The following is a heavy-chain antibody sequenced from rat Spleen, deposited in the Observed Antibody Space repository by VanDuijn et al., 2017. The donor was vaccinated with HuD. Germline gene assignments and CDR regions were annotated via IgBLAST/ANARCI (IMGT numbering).Heavy chain of an antibody. Sequence: EVQLVESGGGLVQPGRSLKVSCAASGFTFSDYYMAWVRQAPKKGLEWVASISYEGSGTYYGDSVKGRFTISRDNAKSTLYLQMNSLRSEDTATYYCARLEVPFDYWGQGVMVTVSS. CDR3: ARLEVPFDY. J-gene: IGHJ2*01. CDR1: GFTFSDYY. CDR2: ISYEGSGT. V-gene: IGHV5-22*01.